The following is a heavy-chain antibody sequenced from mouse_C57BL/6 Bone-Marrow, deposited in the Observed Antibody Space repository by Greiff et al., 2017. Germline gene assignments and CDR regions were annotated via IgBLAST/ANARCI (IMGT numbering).Heavy chain of an antibody. Sequence: QVQLQQSGAELARPGASVKMSCKASGYTFTSYTMHWVKQRPGQGLEWIGYINPSSGYTKYNQKFKDKATLTADKSSSTASMQLSSLTSEDSAVYFCARGAQAWFAYWGKGTLVTVSA. CDR3: ARGAQAWFAY. V-gene: IGHV1-4*01. CDR1: GYTFTSYT. J-gene: IGHJ3*01. D-gene: IGHD3-2*02. CDR2: INPSSGYT.